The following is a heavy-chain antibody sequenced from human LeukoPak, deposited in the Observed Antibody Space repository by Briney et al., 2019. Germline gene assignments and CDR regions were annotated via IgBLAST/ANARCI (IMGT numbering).Heavy chain of an antibody. V-gene: IGHV3-49*03. J-gene: IGHJ2*01. D-gene: IGHD4-17*01. Sequence: PGRSLRLSCTASGFTFGDYAMSWFRQAPGKGLEWVGFIRSKAYGGTTEYAASVKGRFTISRDDSKSIAYLQMNSLRAEDTAVYYCARERGDYGDSRANWYFDLWGRGTLVTVSS. CDR1: GFTFGDYA. CDR3: ARERGDYGDSRANWYFDL. CDR2: IRSKAYGGTT.